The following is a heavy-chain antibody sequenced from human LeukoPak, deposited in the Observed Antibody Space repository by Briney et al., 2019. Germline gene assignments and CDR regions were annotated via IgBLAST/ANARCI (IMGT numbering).Heavy chain of an antibody. Sequence: PGRSLRLSCAASGFTFSSYGIHWVRQAPGKGLEWVAVISYDGSNRYYADSVKGRFTISRDNSKNTLYLQMNSLRPDDTAVYYCAKGRKAAAGATPEFDYWGQGTVVALSS. V-gene: IGHV3-30*18. CDR1: GFTFSSYG. CDR3: AKGRKAAAGATPEFDY. CDR2: ISYDGSNR. D-gene: IGHD6-13*01. J-gene: IGHJ4*02.